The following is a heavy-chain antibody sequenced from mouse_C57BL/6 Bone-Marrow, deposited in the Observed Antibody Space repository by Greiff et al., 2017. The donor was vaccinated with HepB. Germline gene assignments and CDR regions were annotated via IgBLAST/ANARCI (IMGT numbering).Heavy chain of an antibody. D-gene: IGHD2-4*01. CDR3: ARDYDYYFDY. Sequence: VQLQQPGAELVMPGASVKLSCKASGYTFTSYWIHWVKQRPGQGLEWIGEIDPSDSYTNYNQKFKGKSTLTVDKSSSTAYMQLSSLTSEDSAVYYCARDYDYYFDYWGQGTTLTVSS. V-gene: IGHV1-69*01. J-gene: IGHJ2*01. CDR2: IDPSDSYT. CDR1: GYTFTSYW.